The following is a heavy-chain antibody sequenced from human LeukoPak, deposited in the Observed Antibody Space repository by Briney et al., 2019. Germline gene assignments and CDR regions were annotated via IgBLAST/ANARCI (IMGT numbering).Heavy chain of an antibody. CDR2: ISYDGSNK. Sequence: GGSLRLSCAASGSTFSSYGMHWVRQAPGKGLEWVAVISYDGSNKYYADSVKGRFTISRDNSKNTLYLQMNSLRAEDTAVYYCAKEGYADAFDIWGQGTMVTVS. CDR3: AKEGYADAFDI. CDR1: GSTFSSYG. J-gene: IGHJ3*02. V-gene: IGHV3-30*18. D-gene: IGHD1-1*01.